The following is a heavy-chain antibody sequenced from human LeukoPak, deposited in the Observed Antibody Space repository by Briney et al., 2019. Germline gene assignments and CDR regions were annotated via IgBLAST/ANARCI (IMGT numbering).Heavy chain of an antibody. CDR3: ARGGYSYGSYHFDY. Sequence: AASVKVSCKATGGTFSSYAISWVRQAPGQGLEWMGGIIPIFGTANYAQKFQGRFTITTDESTSTAYMELSSLRSEDTAVYYCARGGYSYGSYHFDYWGQGTLVTVSS. CDR1: GGTFSSYA. V-gene: IGHV1-69*05. D-gene: IGHD5-18*01. CDR2: IIPIFGTA. J-gene: IGHJ4*02.